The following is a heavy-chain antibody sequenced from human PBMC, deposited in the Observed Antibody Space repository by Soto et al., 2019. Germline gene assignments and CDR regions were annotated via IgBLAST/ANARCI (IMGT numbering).Heavy chain of an antibody. CDR2: IWYDGSNK. V-gene: IGHV3-33*01. CDR3: ARDPNTSSGYQPNLLDY. CDR1: GFTFSSYG. J-gene: IGHJ4*01. Sequence: GALRLSCAASGFTFSSYGMHWVRQAPGKGLEWVAVIWYDGSNKYYAGSVKGRFTISRDNSKNTLYLQIDGLRAEDTAVYYCARDPNTSSGYQPNLLDYWGHGTLVTVSS. D-gene: IGHD5-12*01.